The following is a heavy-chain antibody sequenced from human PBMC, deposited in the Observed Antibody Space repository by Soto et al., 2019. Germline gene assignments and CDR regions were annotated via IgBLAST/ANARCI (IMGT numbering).Heavy chain of an antibody. CDR1: GDIFTNFD. V-gene: IGHV1-8*01. D-gene: IGHD3-3*02. CDR3: ARYIYGQGFQA. CDR2: MRANSGDT. J-gene: IGHJ5*02. Sequence: QVQLVQPGAEVRKPGDSVKVSCKASGDIFTNFDFNWVRQATGQGLEWIGWMRANSGDTGHDQKFQGRVRMTRDTSMSTAYMELSSLRAEDTAVYYCARYIYGQGFQAWVQGTLVFVSS.